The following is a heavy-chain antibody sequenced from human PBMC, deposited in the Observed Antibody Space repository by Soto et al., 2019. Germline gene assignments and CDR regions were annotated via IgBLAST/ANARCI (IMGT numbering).Heavy chain of an antibody. J-gene: IGHJ1*01. Sequence: QVQLQESGPGLVKPSETLSLTCTVSGGSVSSGSYYWSWIRQPPGKGLEWIGYIYYSGSTNYNPPPTSRVTISVDTSKNQFALKLGSVTAADTAVDYCAGGGRGLYFQHWGQGTLVTVSS. CDR3: AGGGRGLYFQH. D-gene: IGHD3-10*01. V-gene: IGHV4-61*01. CDR2: IYYSGST. CDR1: GGSVSSGSYY.